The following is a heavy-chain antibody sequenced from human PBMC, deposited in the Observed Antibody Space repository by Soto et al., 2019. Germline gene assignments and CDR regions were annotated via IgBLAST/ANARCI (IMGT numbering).Heavy chain of an antibody. Sequence: QVQLVESGGGVVQPGRSLRLSCAASGFSFSSYGMHWVRQAPGKGLEWVAVIWYDGSNKYYADSVKGRFTISRDNSKNTLYLQMNSRRAEDTAVYYCARDLGGAHFDYWGQGTLVTVSS. CDR1: GFSFSSYG. D-gene: IGHD1-26*01. J-gene: IGHJ4*02. CDR2: IWYDGSNK. CDR3: ARDLGGAHFDY. V-gene: IGHV3-33*01.